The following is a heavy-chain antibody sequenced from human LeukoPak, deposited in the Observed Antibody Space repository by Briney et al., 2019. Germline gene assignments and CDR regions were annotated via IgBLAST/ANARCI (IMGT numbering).Heavy chain of an antibody. V-gene: IGHV3-23*01. J-gene: IGHJ4*02. D-gene: IGHD1-26*01. CDR3: AKDLSGSYLDIDY. Sequence: PGGSLRLSCAASGFTFSSYSMNWVRQAPGKGLEWVSAISGSGGSTYYADSVKGRFTISRDNSKNTLYLQMNSLRAEDTAVYYCAKDLSGSYLDIDYWGQGTLVTVSS. CDR2: ISGSGGST. CDR1: GFTFSSYS.